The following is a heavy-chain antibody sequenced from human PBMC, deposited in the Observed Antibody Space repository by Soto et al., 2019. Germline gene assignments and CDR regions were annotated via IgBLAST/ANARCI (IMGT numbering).Heavy chain of an antibody. V-gene: IGHV4-59*01. CDR2: ISNSGTI. CDR3: ARDHGSSWLFS. D-gene: IGHD6-13*01. J-gene: IGHJ5*02. Sequence: SETLSLSCTVSSGSISGYYWSWIRQPPGKGLEWIGCISNSGTINYNPSLKSRVTISVDTSKNQFSLKLSSVTAADTAVYYCARDHGSSWLFSWGQGTLVTVSS. CDR1: SGSISGYY.